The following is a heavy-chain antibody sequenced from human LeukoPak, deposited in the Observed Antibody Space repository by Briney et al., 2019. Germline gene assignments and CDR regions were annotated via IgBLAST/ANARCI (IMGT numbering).Heavy chain of an antibody. CDR2: ISPDGSRT. CDR1: GFTFSRYW. Sequence: GGSLRLSCAASGFTFSRYWMHWVRQAPGKGLVWVSRISPDGSRTTYADSVKGRFTISRDNAKNTVYLQLNSLRAEDTAVYYCARVALGSYNWFDPWGQGTLVTVSS. D-gene: IGHD3-10*01. CDR3: ARVALGSYNWFDP. V-gene: IGHV3-74*01. J-gene: IGHJ5*02.